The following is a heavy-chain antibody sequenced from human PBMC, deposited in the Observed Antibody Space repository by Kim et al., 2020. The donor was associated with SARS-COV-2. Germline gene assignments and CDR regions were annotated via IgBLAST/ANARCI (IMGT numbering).Heavy chain of an antibody. D-gene: IGHD3-3*01. CDR3: ARQGSYYDFWSGYYNDY. Sequence: GESLKISCKGSGYSFTSYWIGWVRQMPGKGLEWMGIIYPGDSDTRYSPSSQGQVTISADKSISTAYLQWSSLKASDTAMYYCARQGSYYDFWSGYYNDYWGQGTLVTVSS. V-gene: IGHV5-51*01. CDR1: GYSFTSYW. CDR2: IYPGDSDT. J-gene: IGHJ4*02.